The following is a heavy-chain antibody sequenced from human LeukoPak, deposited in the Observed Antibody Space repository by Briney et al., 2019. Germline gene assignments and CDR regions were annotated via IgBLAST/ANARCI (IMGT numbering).Heavy chain of an antibody. Sequence: QPGGSLRLSCAAPGFTFNTYWMIWVRQAPGKGLEWVANIDQGGSTKYYVDSLKGRFTISRDNAKNSLYLQMNSLRAEDTAVYYCVRDKGGRSGAIYYDAFDVWGQGTMVTVSS. CDR1: GFTFNTYW. CDR2: IDQGGSTK. CDR3: VRDKGGRSGAIYYDAFDV. V-gene: IGHV3-7*01. D-gene: IGHD1-26*01. J-gene: IGHJ3*01.